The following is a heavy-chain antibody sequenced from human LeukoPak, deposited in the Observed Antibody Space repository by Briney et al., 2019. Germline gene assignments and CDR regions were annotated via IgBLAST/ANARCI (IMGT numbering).Heavy chain of an antibody. D-gene: IGHD6-6*01. V-gene: IGHV4-39*01. CDR1: GGSISSSSYY. CDR3: ARLARPGGYQYYFDY. CDR2: IYYSGRT. Sequence: KTSETLSLTYTVSGGSISSSSYYWGWISQPPGKGLEWIGSIYYSGRTYHNPPLKSRVTIFVDTSKNQCSLKLSSVTAADTAVYYCARLARPGGYQYYFDYWGQGTLVTVSS. J-gene: IGHJ4*02.